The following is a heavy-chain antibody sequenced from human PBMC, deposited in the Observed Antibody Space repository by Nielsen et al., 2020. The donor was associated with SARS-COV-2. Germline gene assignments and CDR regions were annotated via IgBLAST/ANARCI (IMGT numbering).Heavy chain of an antibody. CDR2: IIPIFGTA. J-gene: IGHJ6*03. CDR1: GGIFSSYA. D-gene: IGHD2-15*01. V-gene: IGHV1-69*13. CDR3: ARLANPLLVYYMDV. Sequence: SVKVSCKASGGIFSSYAISWVRQAPGQGLEWMGGIIPIFGTANYAQKFQGRVTITADESTSTAYMELSSLRSEDTAVYYCARLANPLLVYYMDVWGKGTTVTVSS.